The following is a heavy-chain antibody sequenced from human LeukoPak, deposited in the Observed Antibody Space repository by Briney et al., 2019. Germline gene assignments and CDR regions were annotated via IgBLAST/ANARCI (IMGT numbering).Heavy chain of an antibody. J-gene: IGHJ5*02. CDR3: ARVSPHYYDSSGEGYWFDP. D-gene: IGHD3-22*01. CDR1: GYTFTSYY. V-gene: IGHV1-46*01. CDR2: INPSGGST. Sequence: PGASVKVSCKASGYTFTSYYMHWVRQAPGQGLEWMGIINPSGGSTSYAQKFQGRVTMTRDTSTSTVYMELSSLRSEDTAVYYCARVSPHYYDSSGEGYWFDPWGQGTLVTVSS.